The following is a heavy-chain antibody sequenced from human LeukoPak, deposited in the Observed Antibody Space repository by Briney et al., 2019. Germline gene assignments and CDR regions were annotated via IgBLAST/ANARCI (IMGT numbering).Heavy chain of an antibody. J-gene: IGHJ4*02. V-gene: IGHV3-21*01. Sequence: PGGSLRLSCAASGFTFSSYAMSWVRQAPGKGLEWVSSISSSSSYIYYSDSVKGRFTISRDNAKNSLYLQTNSLRAEDTAVYYCARDAEQQLGPPYWGQGTLVTVSS. D-gene: IGHD6-13*01. CDR1: GFTFSSYA. CDR2: ISSSSSYI. CDR3: ARDAEQQLGPPY.